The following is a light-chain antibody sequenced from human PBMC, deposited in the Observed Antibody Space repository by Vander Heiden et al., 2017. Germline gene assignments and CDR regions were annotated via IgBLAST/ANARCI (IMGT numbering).Light chain of an antibody. CDR1: QSLLHSNGYTY. V-gene: IGKV2-28*01. Sequence: DIVMTQSTLSLPVTPGEPASISCRSSQSLLHSNGYTYLDWFLQKPGQSPQLLIYLGSNRASGVPDRFSGSGSGTDFTLKISRVEAEDVGVYYCMQALQTFRTFGQGTKLEIK. CDR2: LGS. J-gene: IGKJ2*01. CDR3: MQALQTFRT.